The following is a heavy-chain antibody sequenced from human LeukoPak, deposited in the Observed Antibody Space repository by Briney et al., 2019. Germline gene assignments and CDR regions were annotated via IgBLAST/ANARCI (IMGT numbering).Heavy chain of an antibody. CDR2: VWSDGINK. CDR3: AKDSRSSSIDF. CDR1: GFTFINYD. Sequence: GGSLRLSCAASGFTFINYDMHWVRQAPGKGLEWVAVVWSDGINKYYADSVKGRFTISRDNSKNTLYLQMNSLRAEDTALYYCAKDSRSSSIDFWGQGTLVTVSS. J-gene: IGHJ4*02. D-gene: IGHD6-6*01. V-gene: IGHV3-33*06.